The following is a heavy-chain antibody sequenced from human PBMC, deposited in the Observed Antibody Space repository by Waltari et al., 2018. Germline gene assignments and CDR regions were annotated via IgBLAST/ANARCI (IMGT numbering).Heavy chain of an antibody. CDR3: ARDDHGQQLAY. V-gene: IGHV3-43*01. Sequence: EVRLVESGGVGVQPGGSLRLSCAGSGFTFEVFTMHWVRQAPGKGLVWVSYISWDGGDRCYADSVKGRFTISRDNTKNSLYLQMNSLRTDDTALYYCARDDHGQQLAYWGQGTLVTVSS. CDR2: ISWDGGDR. CDR1: GFTFEVFT. D-gene: IGHD6-13*01. J-gene: IGHJ1*01.